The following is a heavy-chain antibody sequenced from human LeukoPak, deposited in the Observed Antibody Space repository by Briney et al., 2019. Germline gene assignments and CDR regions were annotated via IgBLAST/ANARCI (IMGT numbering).Heavy chain of an antibody. Sequence: SETLSLACTVSGGSISSYYWSWIRQPAGKGLEWIGRIYTSGSTNYNPSLKSRVTISVDTSKNQFSLKLSSVTAADTAVYYCASGGYYGSGSRGVHFDYWGQGTLVTVSS. CDR3: ASGGYYGSGSRGVHFDY. J-gene: IGHJ4*02. CDR1: GGSISSYY. V-gene: IGHV4-4*07. CDR2: IYTSGST. D-gene: IGHD3-10*01.